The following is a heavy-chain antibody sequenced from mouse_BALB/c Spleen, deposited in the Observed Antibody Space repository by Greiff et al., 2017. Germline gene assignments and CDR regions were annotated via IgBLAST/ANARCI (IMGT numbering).Heavy chain of an antibody. CDR2: ISYDGSN. Sequence: VQLQQSGPGLVKPSQSLSLTCSVTGYSITSGYYWNWIRQFPGNKLEWMGYISYDGSNNYNPSLKNRISITRDTSKNQFFLKLNSVTTEDTATYYCARQNYGSRGFDYWGQGTTRTVSS. V-gene: IGHV3-6*02. J-gene: IGHJ2*01. CDR1: GYSITSGYY. CDR3: ARQNYGSRGFDY. D-gene: IGHD1-1*01.